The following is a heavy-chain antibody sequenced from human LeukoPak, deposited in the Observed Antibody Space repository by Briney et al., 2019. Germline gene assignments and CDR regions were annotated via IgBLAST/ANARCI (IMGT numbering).Heavy chain of an antibody. CDR3: ARESIAVASRYYFDY. V-gene: IGHV3-66*01. Sequence: GGSLRLSCAASGFTVSSNYMSWVRQAPGKGLEWVSVIYSGGSTYYADSVKGRFTISRDNSKNTLYLQMNSLRAEDTAVYYCARESIAVASRYYFDYWGQGTLVTVSS. CDR1: GFTVSSNY. J-gene: IGHJ4*02. D-gene: IGHD6-19*01. CDR2: IYSGGST.